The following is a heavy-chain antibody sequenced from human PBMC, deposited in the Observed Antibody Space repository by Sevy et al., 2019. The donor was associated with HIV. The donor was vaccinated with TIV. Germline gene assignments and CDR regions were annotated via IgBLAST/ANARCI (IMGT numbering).Heavy chain of an antibody. CDR3: ARGIKRIAARPHAFDI. D-gene: IGHD6-6*01. CDR1: GFTFSSYS. Sequence: GGSLRLSCAASGFTFSSYSMNWVRHAPGKGLEWVSYISSSSSTIYYADSVKGRFTISRDNAKNSLYLQMNSLRDEDTAVYYCARGIKRIAARPHAFDIWGQGTMVTVSS. V-gene: IGHV3-48*02. J-gene: IGHJ3*02. CDR2: ISSSSSTI.